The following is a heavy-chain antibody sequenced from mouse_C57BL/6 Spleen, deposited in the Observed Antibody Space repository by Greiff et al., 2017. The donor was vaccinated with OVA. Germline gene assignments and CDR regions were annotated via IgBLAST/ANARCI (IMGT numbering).Heavy chain of an antibody. D-gene: IGHD2-4*01. CDR2: IDPETGGT. CDR3: TGDYRLFDY. J-gene: IGHJ2*01. Sequence: QVQLKESGAELVRPGASVTLSCKASGYTFTDYEMHLVKQTPVHGLEWIGAIDPETGGTAYNQKFKGKAILTADKSSSAAYMELRSLTSEDSAVYYCTGDYRLFDYWGQGTTLTVSS. V-gene: IGHV1-15*01. CDR1: GYTFTDYE.